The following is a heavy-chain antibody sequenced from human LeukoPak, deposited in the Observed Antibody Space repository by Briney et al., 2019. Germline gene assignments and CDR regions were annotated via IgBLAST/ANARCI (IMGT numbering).Heavy chain of an antibody. CDR2: IHYTGST. D-gene: IGHD4-17*01. J-gene: IGHJ5*02. CDR3: ARPTVTSYNWFDP. CDR1: GGSISSSSYS. Sequence: PSETLSLTCTVSGGSISSSSYSWGWIRPPPGKGLEWIGSIHYTGSTSYNPSLKSRVTISVYTSKNHFSLQLSSVTAADTAVYYCARPTVTSYNWFDPWGQGTLVTVSS. V-gene: IGHV4-39*02.